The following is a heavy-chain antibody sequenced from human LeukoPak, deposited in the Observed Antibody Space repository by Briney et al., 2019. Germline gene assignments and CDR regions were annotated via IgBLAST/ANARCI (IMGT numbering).Heavy chain of an antibody. D-gene: IGHD5-18*01. V-gene: IGHV1-2*02. CDR2: INPNSGGT. CDR3: ARDSVDTAMSGG. Sequence: ASVKVSCKASGYTFTGYYMHWVRQAPGQGLEWMGWINPNSGGTNYAQKFQGRVTMTRDTSISTAYMELSRLRSDDTAVYYCARDSVDTAMSGGWGQGTLVTVSS. J-gene: IGHJ4*02. CDR1: GYTFTGYY.